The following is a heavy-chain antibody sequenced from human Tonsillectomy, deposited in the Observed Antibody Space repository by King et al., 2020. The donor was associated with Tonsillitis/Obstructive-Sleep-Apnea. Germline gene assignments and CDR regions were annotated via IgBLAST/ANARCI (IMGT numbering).Heavy chain of an antibody. CDR3: ARLYSYGHYFDY. Sequence: HVQLVESGGGVVQSGRSLRLSCAASGFTFSSYGMHWVRQAPGKGLEWVAVISYDGSNEYYADSVKGRFTISRDNSKNTLYLQMNSLRAEDTAVYYCARLYSYGHYFDYWGQGTLVTVSS. V-gene: IGHV3-30*03. D-gene: IGHD5-18*01. CDR1: GFTFSSYG. CDR2: ISYDGSNE. J-gene: IGHJ4*02.